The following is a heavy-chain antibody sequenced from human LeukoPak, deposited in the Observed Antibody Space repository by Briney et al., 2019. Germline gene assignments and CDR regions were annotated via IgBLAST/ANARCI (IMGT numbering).Heavy chain of an antibody. V-gene: IGHV4-39*07. CDR3: ARGAAAPNGFDI. Sequence: SETLSLTCTVSGGSISSSSYYWGWIRQPPGKGLEWIGSIYYSGSTYYNPSLKSRVTISGDKSKNQFSLKVSSVTAADTAVYYCARGAAAPNGFDIWGQGTMVTVSS. J-gene: IGHJ3*02. CDR1: GGSISSSSYY. D-gene: IGHD2-2*01. CDR2: IYYSGST.